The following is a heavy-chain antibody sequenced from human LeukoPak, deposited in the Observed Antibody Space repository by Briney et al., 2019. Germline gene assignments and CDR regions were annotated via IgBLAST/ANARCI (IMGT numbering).Heavy chain of an antibody. D-gene: IGHD6-13*01. CDR3: ARALLRAAGRPYNWFDP. V-gene: IGHV1-18*01. Sequence: VASVKVSCKASGYTFTSYGISWVRQAPGQGLEWMGWISAYNGNTNYAQKLQGRVTMTTDTSTSTAYMELRSLRSDDTAVYYCARALLRAAGRPYNWFDPWGQGTLVTVSS. CDR1: GYTFTSYG. J-gene: IGHJ5*02. CDR2: ISAYNGNT.